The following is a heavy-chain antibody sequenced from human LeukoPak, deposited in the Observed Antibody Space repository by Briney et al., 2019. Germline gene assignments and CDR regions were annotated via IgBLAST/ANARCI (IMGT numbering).Heavy chain of an antibody. CDR2: IYYSGST. CDR1: GGSISSYY. D-gene: IGHD6-13*01. V-gene: IGHV4-59*01. CDR3: ARDSSSWYSGYYYYGVDV. J-gene: IGHJ6*02. Sequence: SENLSLTCTVSGGSISSYYWSWIRQPPGKGLEWVGYIYYSGSTNYNPSLKSRVTISVDTSKNQFSLKLSSVTAADTAVYYCARDSSSWYSGYYYYGVDVWGQGTTVTVSS.